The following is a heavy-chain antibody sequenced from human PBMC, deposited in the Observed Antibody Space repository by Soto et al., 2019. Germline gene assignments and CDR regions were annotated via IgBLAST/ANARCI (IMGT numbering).Heavy chain of an antibody. V-gene: IGHV3-23*01. D-gene: IGHD2-2*01. CDR3: AKDGSIVVVPAATDY. Sequence: EVQLLESGGGLVQPGGSLRLSCAASGFTFSSYAMSWVRQAPGKGLEWVSAISGSVGSTYYADSVKGRFTISRDNSKNTLYLQMNSLRAEDTAVYYCAKDGSIVVVPAATDYWGQGTLVTVSS. CDR1: GFTFSSYA. J-gene: IGHJ4*02. CDR2: ISGSVGST.